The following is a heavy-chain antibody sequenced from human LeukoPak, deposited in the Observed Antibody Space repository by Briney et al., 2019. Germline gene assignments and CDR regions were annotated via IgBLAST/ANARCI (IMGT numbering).Heavy chain of an antibody. V-gene: IGHV3-30-3*01. CDR3: ARGQVLRFLEWLYYFDY. CDR1: GFTFSSYA. D-gene: IGHD3-3*01. Sequence: GGSLRLSCAASGFTFSSYAMHWVRQAPGKGLEWVAVISYDESNKYYADSVKGRFTISRDNSKNTLYLQMNSLRAEDTAVYYCARGQVLRFLEWLYYFDYWGQGTLVTVSS. J-gene: IGHJ4*02. CDR2: ISYDESNK.